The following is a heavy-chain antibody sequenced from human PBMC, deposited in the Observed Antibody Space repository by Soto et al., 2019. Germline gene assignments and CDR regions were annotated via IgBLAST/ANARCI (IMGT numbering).Heavy chain of an antibody. CDR3: ARHGLGYCSSTSCYRYYYYGMDV. V-gene: IGHV5-51*01. J-gene: IGHJ6*02. CDR2: IYPGDSDT. Sequence: GESLKISCKGSGYSFTSYWIGWVRQMPGKGLEWMGIIYPGDSDTRYSPSFQGQVTISADKSISTAYLQWSNLKASDTAMYYCARHGLGYCSSTSCYRYYYYGMDVWGQGTTVTVSS. CDR1: GYSFTSYW. D-gene: IGHD2-2*01.